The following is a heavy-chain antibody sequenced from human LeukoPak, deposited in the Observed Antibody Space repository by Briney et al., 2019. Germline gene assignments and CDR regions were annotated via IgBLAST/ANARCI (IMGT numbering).Heavy chain of an antibody. CDR2: INAGNGNT. V-gene: IGHV1-3*01. D-gene: IGHD6-19*01. CDR1: GYTFTSYA. Sequence: EASVTVSCKASGYTFTSYAMPWVRQAPGQRLEWMGWINAGNGNTKYSQKFQGRVTITRDTSASTAYMELSSLRSEDTAVYYCAREYSSGWYDIGLDPWGQGTLVTVSS. CDR3: AREYSSGWYDIGLDP. J-gene: IGHJ5*02.